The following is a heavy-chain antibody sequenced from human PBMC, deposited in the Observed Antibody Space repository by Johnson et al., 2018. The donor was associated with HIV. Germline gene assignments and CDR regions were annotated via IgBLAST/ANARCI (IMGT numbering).Heavy chain of an antibody. V-gene: IGHV3-30*02. J-gene: IGHJ3*02. Sequence: QVLLVESGGGVVQPGGSLRLSCAASGFTFSSYGMHWVRQAPGKGLEWVAFIRYDGSNKYYADSVEGRFPISRDNSKNTLYLQMNSLRAEDTAVYYCAKDRDSYGYGGAFDIWGQGTMVTVSS. CDR1: GFTFSSYG. CDR3: AKDRDSYGYGGAFDI. CDR2: IRYDGSNK. D-gene: IGHD5-18*01.